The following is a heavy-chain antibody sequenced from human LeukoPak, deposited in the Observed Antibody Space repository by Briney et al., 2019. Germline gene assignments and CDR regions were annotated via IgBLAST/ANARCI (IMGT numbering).Heavy chain of an antibody. Sequence: ETLSLTCTVSGGSISSYYWSWIRQPAGKGLEWIGRIYTSGSTNYNPSLKSRVTMSVDTSKDQFSLKLSSVTAADTAVYYCAREAYYYDSSGYCFDIWGQGTMVTVSS. CDR3: AREAYYYDSSGYCFDI. V-gene: IGHV4-4*07. J-gene: IGHJ3*02. D-gene: IGHD3-22*01. CDR1: GGSISSYY. CDR2: IYTSGST.